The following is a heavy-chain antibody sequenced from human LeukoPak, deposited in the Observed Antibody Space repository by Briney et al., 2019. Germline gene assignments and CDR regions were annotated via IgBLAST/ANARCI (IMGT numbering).Heavy chain of an antibody. V-gene: IGHV1-24*01. J-gene: IGHJ6*02. Sequence: ASVKVSCKVSGYTLTELSMHWARQAPGKGLEWMGGFDPEDGETIYAQKFQGRVTMTEDTSTDTAYMELSSLRSEDTAVYYCATLRNYYYGMDVWGQGTTVTVSS. D-gene: IGHD4-17*01. CDR2: FDPEDGET. CDR1: GYTLTELS. CDR3: ATLRNYYYGMDV.